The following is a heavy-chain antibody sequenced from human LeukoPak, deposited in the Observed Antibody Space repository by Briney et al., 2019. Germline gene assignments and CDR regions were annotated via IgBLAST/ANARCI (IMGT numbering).Heavy chain of an antibody. Sequence: PSETLSLTCTVSGGSISSYYWSWIRQPAGKGLEWIGRIYTSGSTNYNPSLKSRVTMSVDTSKNQFSLKLSSVTAADTAVYYCARGGSSSWYFPLDYWGQGTLVTVSP. V-gene: IGHV4-4*07. CDR1: GGSISSYY. J-gene: IGHJ4*02. CDR3: ARGGSSSWYFPLDY. D-gene: IGHD6-13*01. CDR2: IYTSGST.